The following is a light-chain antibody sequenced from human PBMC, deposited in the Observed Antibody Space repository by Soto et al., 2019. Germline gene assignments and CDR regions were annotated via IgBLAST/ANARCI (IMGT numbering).Light chain of an antibody. CDR1: QSVITN. CDR3: QQYNNWPST. V-gene: IGKV3-15*01. Sequence: EIVLSQSAAALSLSPGERATLSCRASQSVITNLAWYQQKSGQAPRLLIYAASTRATDIPARFSGSGSGTEFTLTISNLQSEDFVVYYCQQYNNWPSTFGQGTKVDIK. CDR2: AAS. J-gene: IGKJ1*01.